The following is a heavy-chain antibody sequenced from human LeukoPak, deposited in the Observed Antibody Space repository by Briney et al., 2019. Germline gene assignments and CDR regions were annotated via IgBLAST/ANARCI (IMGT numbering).Heavy chain of an antibody. CDR1: GYTFTSYD. D-gene: IGHD2-15*01. Sequence: GASVKVSCKASGYTFTSYDINWVRQATGQGLEWMGWMNPNSGNTGYAQKFQGRVTMTRNTSISTAYMELSSLRSEDTAVYYCVRASGSWGYYYYYYGMDVWGQGTTVTVSS. CDR3: VRASGSWGYYYYYYGMDV. J-gene: IGHJ6*02. CDR2: MNPNSGNT. V-gene: IGHV1-8*01.